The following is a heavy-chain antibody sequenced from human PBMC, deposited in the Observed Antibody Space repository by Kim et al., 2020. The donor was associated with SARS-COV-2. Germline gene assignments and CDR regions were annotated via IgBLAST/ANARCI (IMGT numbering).Heavy chain of an antibody. V-gene: IGHV3-48*03. Sequence: LSLTCAASGFTFSNYKMNWVRQAPGKGLEWLSYISTSGSTIYYADSVKGRFTISRDNAKNSLYLQMNSLRAEDTAVYYCARLYSSSSGKALDYWGQG. CDR3: ARLYSSSSGKALDY. CDR2: ISTSGSTI. J-gene: IGHJ4*02. CDR1: GFTFSNYK. D-gene: IGHD6-6*01.